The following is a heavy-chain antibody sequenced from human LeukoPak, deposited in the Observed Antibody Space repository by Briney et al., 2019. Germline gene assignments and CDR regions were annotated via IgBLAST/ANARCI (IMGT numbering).Heavy chain of an antibody. J-gene: IGHJ5*02. CDR1: GGSISNYY. CDR2: IYYNGRA. Sequence: SETLSLTCTVSGGSISNYYWSWIRQPPGKGLEFIGYIYYNGRADYNPSLKSRDTISVDTSKNHFSLKLTSVTAADTAVYFCARGDYSDSQRFDPWGQGILVTVSS. CDR3: ARGDYSDSQRFDP. V-gene: IGHV4-59*01. D-gene: IGHD3-22*01.